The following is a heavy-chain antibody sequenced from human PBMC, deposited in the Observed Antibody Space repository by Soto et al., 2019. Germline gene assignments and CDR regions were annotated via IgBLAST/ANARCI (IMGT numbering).Heavy chain of an antibody. CDR2: FDPEDGKT. Sequence: ASVKVSCKVSGYTLTELSMHWVRQAPGKGLEWMGGFDPEDGKTIYAQKLQGRVTMTEDTSTDTAYMELSGLRSEDTAAYYYETGCRSGCYYYYMDVWGKGTTVTVSS. CDR3: ETGCRSGCYYYYMDV. CDR1: GYTLTELS. D-gene: IGHD6-19*01. J-gene: IGHJ6*03. V-gene: IGHV1-24*01.